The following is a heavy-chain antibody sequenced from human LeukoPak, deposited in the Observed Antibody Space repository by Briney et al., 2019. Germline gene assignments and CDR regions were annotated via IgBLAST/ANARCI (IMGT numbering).Heavy chain of an antibody. CDR2: IQYDGSNE. Sequence: GGSLRLSCAASGFTFSSYGMHWVRQAPGKGLEWVAYIQYDGSNEQYAHSVKGRFRISRDSSKNILYLQMNSLRAEDTAVYYCAKDLKRGYSYGYWAFTPGYWGQGTLVTVSS. CDR3: AKDLKRGYSYGYWAFTPGY. J-gene: IGHJ4*02. V-gene: IGHV3-30*02. D-gene: IGHD5-18*01. CDR1: GFTFSSYG.